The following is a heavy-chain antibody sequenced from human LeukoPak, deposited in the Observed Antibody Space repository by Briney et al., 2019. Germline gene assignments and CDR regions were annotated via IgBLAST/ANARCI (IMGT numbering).Heavy chain of an antibody. V-gene: IGHV3-23*01. CDR3: GKDFSNSWLF. CDR2: ISDSSTYT. D-gene: IGHD6-13*01. J-gene: IGHJ4*02. CDR1: GFTFSTSS. Sequence: GGSLTLSCAVSGFTFSTSSMTWVRKAPGKGLEWVSSISDSSTYTYYADSVKGRFNISSDNSRNTLYLQMNSLRAEDTAVYYCGKDFSNSWLFWGQGTLVTVSS.